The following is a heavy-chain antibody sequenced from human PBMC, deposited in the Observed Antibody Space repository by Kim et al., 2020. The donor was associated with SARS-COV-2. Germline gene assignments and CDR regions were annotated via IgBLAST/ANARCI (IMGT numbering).Heavy chain of an antibody. V-gene: IGHV4-39*01. CDR1: GGSISSSSYY. Sequence: SETLSLTCTVSGGSISSSSYYWGWIRQPPGKGLEWIGSIYYSGSTYYNPSLKSRVTISVDTSKNQFSLKLSSVTAADTAVYYCARHVYGVNDAFDIWGQGTMVTVSS. CDR3: ARHVYGVNDAFDI. J-gene: IGHJ3*02. D-gene: IGHD3-10*01. CDR2: IYYSGST.